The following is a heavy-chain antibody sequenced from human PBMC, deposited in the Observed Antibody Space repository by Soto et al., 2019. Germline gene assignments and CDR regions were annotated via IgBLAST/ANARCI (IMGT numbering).Heavy chain of an antibody. CDR3: ASQARETVNPPLNYYGMDV. CDR1: GGTFSSYA. J-gene: IGHJ6*02. CDR2: IIPIFGTA. V-gene: IGHV1-69*13. Sequence: RASVKVSCKASGGTFSSYAISWVRQAPGQGLEWMGGIIPIFGTANYAQKFQGRVTITADESTSTAYMELSSLRSEDTAVYYCASQARETVNPPLNYYGMDVWGQGTTVTVSS. D-gene: IGHD4-17*01.